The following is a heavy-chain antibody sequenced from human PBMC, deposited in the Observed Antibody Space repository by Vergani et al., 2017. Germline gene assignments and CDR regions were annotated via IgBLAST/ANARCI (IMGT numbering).Heavy chain of an antibody. J-gene: IGHJ3*02. D-gene: IGHD6-13*01. Sequence: QVQLQQWGAGLLKPSETLSLTCAVYGGSFSGYYWRWIRQPPGKGLEWIGEINHSGSTNYNPSLKSRVTISVDTSKNQFSLKLSSVTAADTAVYYCARKKGSSWYGAFDIWGQGTMVTVSS. V-gene: IGHV4-34*01. CDR2: INHSGST. CDR3: ARKKGSSWYGAFDI. CDR1: GGSFSGYY.